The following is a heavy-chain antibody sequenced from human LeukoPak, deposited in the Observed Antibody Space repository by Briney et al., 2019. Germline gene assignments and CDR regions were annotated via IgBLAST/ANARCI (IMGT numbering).Heavy chain of an antibody. J-gene: IGHJ5*02. Sequence: SETLSLTCAVSGYSISSGYYWGWIRQPPGKGLEWIGSIYHSGSTYYNPSLKSRVTISVDTSKNQFSLKLGSVTAADTAVYCCARGITIFGVVNNWFDPWGQGTLVTVSS. CDR1: GYSISSGYY. CDR3: ARGITIFGVVNNWFDP. V-gene: IGHV4-38-2*01. D-gene: IGHD3-3*01. CDR2: IYHSGST.